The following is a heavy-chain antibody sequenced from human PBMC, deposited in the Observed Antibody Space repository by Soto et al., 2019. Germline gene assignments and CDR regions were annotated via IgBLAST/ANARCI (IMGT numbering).Heavy chain of an antibody. CDR3: AKAGLIAAPPDY. CDR1: GFIVDEYA. D-gene: IGHD6-25*01. V-gene: IGHV3-9*01. CDR2: ISWRGGSV. J-gene: IGHJ1*01. Sequence: GGSLRLSCVVSGFIVDEYAMHWVRQTPGKGLEWVSGISWRGGSVAYADSVRGRFTISRDAAENSLYLQMNSLRTEDTAFYYCAKAGLIAAPPDYWGQGTLVTVSS.